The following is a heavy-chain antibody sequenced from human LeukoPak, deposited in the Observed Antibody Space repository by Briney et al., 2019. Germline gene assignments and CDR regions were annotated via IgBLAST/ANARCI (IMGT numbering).Heavy chain of an antibody. Sequence: GGSPRLSCAASGFTFSSYSMNWVRQAPGKGLVWVSRINSDGSSTSYADSVKGRFTTSRDNAKNTLYLQMNSLRAEDTAVYYCARDEYGGDAFDIWGQGTMVTVSS. D-gene: IGHD2-2*01. V-gene: IGHV3-74*01. J-gene: IGHJ3*02. CDR1: GFTFSSYS. CDR3: ARDEYGGDAFDI. CDR2: INSDGSST.